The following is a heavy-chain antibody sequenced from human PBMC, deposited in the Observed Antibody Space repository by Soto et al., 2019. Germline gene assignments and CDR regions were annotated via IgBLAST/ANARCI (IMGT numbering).Heavy chain of an antibody. CDR2: INAGNGNT. D-gene: IGHD3-3*01. CDR1: GYTFTSYA. J-gene: IGHJ6*02. Sequence: QVQLVQSGAEEKKPGASVKVSCKASGYTFTSYAMHWVRQAPGQRLEWMGWINAGNGNTKYPQKFQGRVTITRDTSASTAYMELSSLRSEDTAVYYCARGYDVWVAVDYWGQGTTVTVSS. V-gene: IGHV1-3*05. CDR3: ARGYDVWVAVDY.